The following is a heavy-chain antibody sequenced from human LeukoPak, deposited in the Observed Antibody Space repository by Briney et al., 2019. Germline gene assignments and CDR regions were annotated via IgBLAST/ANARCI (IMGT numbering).Heavy chain of an antibody. Sequence: GGSLRLSCATSGFIFSNYAVNWVRQAPGKGLEWVSIISGSGDTTYYADSVKDRFTISRDKSTKTLYLQMGSLRVEDMGVYYCVRDSFYTGCDRGFGYWGQGTLVTVS. D-gene: IGHD5-12*01. CDR3: VRDSFYTGCDRGFGY. CDR2: ISGSGDTT. V-gene: IGHV3-23*01. J-gene: IGHJ4*02. CDR1: GFIFSNYA.